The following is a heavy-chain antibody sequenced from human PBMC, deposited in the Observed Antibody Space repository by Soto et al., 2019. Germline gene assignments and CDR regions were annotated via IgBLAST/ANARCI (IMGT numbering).Heavy chain of an antibody. J-gene: IGHJ4*02. CDR1: GGTFSHHA. D-gene: IGHD3-16*01. CDR3: TRGSLGRPYYFDF. Sequence: QVQLVQSGAEVKKPGSSVRVSCKASGGTFSHHAYNWVRQAPGQGLEWMGGILPILDTSDYAQNFQDRVTFTSDEITSTAYRELSSLRSEDTAVYYCTRGSLGRPYYFDFWDQGTLVTVSS. V-gene: IGHV1-69*01. CDR2: ILPILDTS.